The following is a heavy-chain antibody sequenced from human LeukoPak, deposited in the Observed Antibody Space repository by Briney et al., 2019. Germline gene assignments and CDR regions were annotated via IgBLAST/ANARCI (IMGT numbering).Heavy chain of an antibody. J-gene: IGHJ4*02. CDR1: GYTFTGYY. D-gene: IGHD6-13*01. CDR2: INPNSGGT. Sequence: ASVKVSRKASGYTFTGYYMHWVRQAPGQGLEWMGWINPNSGGTNYAQKFQGRVTMTRDTSISTAYMELSRLRSDDTAVYYCARGSSSSWYFYDYWGQGTLVTVSS. CDR3: ARGSSSSWYFYDY. V-gene: IGHV1-2*02.